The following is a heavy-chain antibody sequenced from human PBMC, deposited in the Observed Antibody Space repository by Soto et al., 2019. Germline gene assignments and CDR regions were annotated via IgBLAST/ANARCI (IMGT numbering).Heavy chain of an antibody. D-gene: IGHD6-25*01. CDR3: ASTTGIAAAAGFDY. CDR2: IIPIFGTA. Sequence: SVKVSCKASGGTFSSYAISWVRQAPGQGLEWMGGIIPIFGTANYAQKFQGRVTITADESTSTAYMELSSLRSEDTAVYYCASTTGIAAAAGFDYCGQGTLVTVSS. V-gene: IGHV1-69*13. J-gene: IGHJ4*02. CDR1: GGTFSSYA.